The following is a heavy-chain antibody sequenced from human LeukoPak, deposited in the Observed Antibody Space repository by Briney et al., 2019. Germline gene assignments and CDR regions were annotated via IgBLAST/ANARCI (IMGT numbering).Heavy chain of an antibody. V-gene: IGHV3-30*02. Sequence: PAESLSLSCATSGFAFTTYGRHWIRQAPGKGLEWVAFIQNRENAKSYADSVRGRFSIFRYDFKNTLYLQLSSLRHDDTAVYYSTKDSFYWGSWNWGPGALVIVSS. J-gene: IGHJ4*02. CDR2: IQNRENAK. CDR3: TKDSFYWGSWN. D-gene: IGHD7-27*01. CDR1: GFAFTTYG.